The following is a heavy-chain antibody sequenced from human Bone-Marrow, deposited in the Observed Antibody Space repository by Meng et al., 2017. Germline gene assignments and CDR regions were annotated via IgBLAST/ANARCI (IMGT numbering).Heavy chain of an antibody. CDR3: AGRAMGAAAYDY. J-gene: IGHJ4*02. D-gene: IGHD6-13*01. CDR1: GFTVSGNY. CDR2: IYGDGST. V-gene: IGHV3-53*02. Sequence: EVQLVETGGGLLHPGKSLRISCAASGFTVSGNYMTWVRQAPGKGLEWVSLIYGDGSTFYADSVKGRFTISRDNSKNTVYLQMNSLRLEDTAVYYCAGRAMGAAAYDYWGQGTLVTVSS.